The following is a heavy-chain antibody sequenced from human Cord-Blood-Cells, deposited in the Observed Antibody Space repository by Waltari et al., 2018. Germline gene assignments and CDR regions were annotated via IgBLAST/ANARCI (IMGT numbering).Heavy chain of an antibody. J-gene: IGHJ4*02. CDR1: GFTFSSCC. Sequence: EVQLVESGGGLVKPGGSLRLSFAAAGFTFSSCCMNWVRQAPGKGLEWVSSISSSSSYIYYADSVKGRFTISRDNAKNSLYLQMNSLRAEDTAVYYCARQGVDGEYYFDYWGQGTLVTVSS. CDR2: ISSSSSYI. CDR3: ARQGVDGEYYFDY. V-gene: IGHV3-21*01. D-gene: IGHD3-10*01.